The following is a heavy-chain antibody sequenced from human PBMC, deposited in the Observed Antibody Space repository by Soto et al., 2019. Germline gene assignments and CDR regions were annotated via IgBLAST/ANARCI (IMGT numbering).Heavy chain of an antibody. J-gene: IGHJ4*02. CDR1: GYTFTSYG. D-gene: IGHD6-19*01. CDR2: ISAYNSNT. CDR3: ARDGQWLVTNFEY. Sequence: QVQLVQSGAEVKKPGASVKVSCKASGYTFTSYGISWVRQAPGQGLEWMGWISAYNSNTKYAQKPQGRVTMAPDNSTSTAYMELSSLRSDDTAVYYCARDGQWLVTNFEYWGQGTLVTVSS. V-gene: IGHV1-18*01.